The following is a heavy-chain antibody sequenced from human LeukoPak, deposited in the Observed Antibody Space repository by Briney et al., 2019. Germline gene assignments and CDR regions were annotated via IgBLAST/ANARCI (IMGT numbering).Heavy chain of an antibody. V-gene: IGHV3-23*01. J-gene: IGHJ6*02. CDR3: AKILTGEPIYYYYYGMDV. D-gene: IGHD7-27*01. CDR2: ISGSGGST. Sequence: GGSLRLSCAASGFTFSSYAMSWVRQAPGKGLEWVSAISGSGGSTYYADSVKGRFTISRDNSKNTLYLQMNSLRAEDTAVYYCAKILTGEPIYYYYYGMDVWGQGTTVTVSS. CDR1: GFTFSSYA.